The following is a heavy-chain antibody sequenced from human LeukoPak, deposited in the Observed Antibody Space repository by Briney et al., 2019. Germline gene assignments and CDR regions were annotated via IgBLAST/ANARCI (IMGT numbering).Heavy chain of an antibody. Sequence: GGSLRLSCAASGFTFSSYVMSWVRQAPGKGLEWVSAISGSGGSTYYADSVKGRFTISRDNSKNTLYLQMNSLRAEDTAVYYCAKGDYGDYEVPFDYWGQGTLVTVSS. CDR2: ISGSGGST. CDR1: GFTFSSYV. CDR3: AKGDYGDYEVPFDY. D-gene: IGHD4-17*01. J-gene: IGHJ4*02. V-gene: IGHV3-23*01.